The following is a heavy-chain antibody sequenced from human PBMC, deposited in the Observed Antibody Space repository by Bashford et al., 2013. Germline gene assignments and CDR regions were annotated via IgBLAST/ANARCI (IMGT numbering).Heavy chain of an antibody. J-gene: IGHJ6*02. V-gene: IGHV3-11*01. D-gene: IGHD3-3*01. CDR3: ARRFWSGNYGMDV. Sequence: EWVSYISISGSTIYYADSVKGRFTISRDTAKNSLYLQMNSLRAEDTAVYYCARRFWSGNYGMDVWGQGTTVTVSS. CDR2: ISISGSTI.